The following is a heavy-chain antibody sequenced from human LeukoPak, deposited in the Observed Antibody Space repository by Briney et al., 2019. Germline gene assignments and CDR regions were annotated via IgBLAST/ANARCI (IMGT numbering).Heavy chain of an antibody. D-gene: IGHD3-22*01. J-gene: IGHJ1*01. CDR3: ARVVQSTDSSGFYLPEYFQH. CDR1: GGSISSSNYY. CDR2: IFNSGST. V-gene: IGHV4-39*07. Sequence: SSETLSLTCTVSGGSISSSNYYWGWIRQPPGKGLEWIGYIFNSGSTYYNPSLKSRVTILVDTSKNQFSLKLRFVTAADTAVYYCARVVQSTDSSGFYLPEYFQHWGQGTLVTVSS.